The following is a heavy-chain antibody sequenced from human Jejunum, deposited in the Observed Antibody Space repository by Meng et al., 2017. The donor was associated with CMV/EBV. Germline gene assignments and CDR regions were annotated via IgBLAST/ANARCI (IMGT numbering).Heavy chain of an antibody. V-gene: IGHV3-11*01. CDR3: ARQQLWLNY. D-gene: IGHD5-18*01. CDR2: ISGSGSDI. Sequence: LRLSCADSGFTFSDYYMTWIRQAPGKGLEWVAYISGSGSDIQYADSVKGRFTISRDNAKNSLNLQMNSLRAEDTAVYYCARQQLWLNYWGQGTLVTVSS. CDR1: GFTFSDYY. J-gene: IGHJ4*02.